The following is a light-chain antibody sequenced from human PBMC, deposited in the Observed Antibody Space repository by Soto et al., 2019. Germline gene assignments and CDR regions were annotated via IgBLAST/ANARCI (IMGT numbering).Light chain of an antibody. V-gene: IGKV1-5*03. CDR1: QTISSW. CDR3: QQYDKWPRT. Sequence: DIQMTQSPSTLSGSVGDRVTITCRASQTISSWLAWYQQKPGKAPKLLIYKASTLKSGVPSRFSGSGSGTEFTLTISSLQPDDFAVYYCQQYDKWPRTFGQGTKLEVK. CDR2: KAS. J-gene: IGKJ1*01.